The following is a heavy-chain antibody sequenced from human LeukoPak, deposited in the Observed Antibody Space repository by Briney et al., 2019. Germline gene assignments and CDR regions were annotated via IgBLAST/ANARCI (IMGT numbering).Heavy chain of an antibody. Sequence: NPGGSLRLSCAVSGFTFSDYYMTWIWQAPGKGLEWVSYISTSSSDTKYADSVKGRFTISRDNTTNSLYLQMHSLRAEATAVFYLARGHHGLELGRQRTTVSVSS. CDR1: GFTFSDYY. J-gene: IGHJ6*01. V-gene: IGHV3-11*06. CDR2: ISTSSSDT. CDR3: ARGHHGLEL.